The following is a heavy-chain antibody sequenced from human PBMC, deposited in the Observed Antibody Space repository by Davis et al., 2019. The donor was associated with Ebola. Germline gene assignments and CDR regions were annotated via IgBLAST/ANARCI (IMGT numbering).Heavy chain of an antibody. CDR3: ARLHTLHYYYYGMDV. CDR2: IYPGYSDT. V-gene: IGHV5-51*01. J-gene: IGHJ6*01. CDR1: GHSFTNYW. Sequence: GESLKIPWKGSGHSFTNYWNGWVRPMPGKGLEWMGIIYPGYSDTRYSPSIQGQVTISADKSISTAYLQWSSLKASDTAMYYCARLHTLHYYYYGMDVWGQGTTVTVSS.